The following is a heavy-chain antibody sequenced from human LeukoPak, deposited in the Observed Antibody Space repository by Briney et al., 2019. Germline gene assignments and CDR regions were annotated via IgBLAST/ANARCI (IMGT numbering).Heavy chain of an antibody. Sequence: ASVKVSCKASGYSFTSHYMHWVRQAPGQGLEWLGLINPSGGSTSYAQKFQGRVTMTRDTSTSTVYMELSSLRSEDTAVYYCARDWEHRTIAAPDYWGQGTLVTVSS. J-gene: IGHJ4*02. CDR2: INPSGGST. CDR3: ARDWEHRTIAAPDY. CDR1: GYSFTSHY. V-gene: IGHV1-46*01. D-gene: IGHD6-13*01.